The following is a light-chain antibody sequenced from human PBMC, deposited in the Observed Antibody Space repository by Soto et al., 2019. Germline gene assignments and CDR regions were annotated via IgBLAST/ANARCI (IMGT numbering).Light chain of an antibody. V-gene: IGKV3-20*01. Sequence: EIAMTQSPATLSVSPGERATLSCTSTQSTISNLAGYQQKPGQAPRLLIHGVSSRATGIPDRFSGSGSGTDFTLTISRLEPEDFAVYYCQQYGSSPGLTFGGGTQVDI. CDR2: GVS. J-gene: IGKJ4*01. CDR3: QQYGSSPGLT. CDR1: QSTISN.